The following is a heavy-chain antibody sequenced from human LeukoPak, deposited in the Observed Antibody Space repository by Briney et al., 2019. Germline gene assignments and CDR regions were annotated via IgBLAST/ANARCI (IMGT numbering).Heavy chain of an antibody. Sequence: SETLSLTCTVSGDSISSSTYYWGWIRQPPGKGLEWIGTVYYSGSTYYNPSLKSRVTISVDTSKNQFSLKLSSVTAADTAVYYCARNLAGHFGGSYFDDWGQGTLVTVSS. J-gene: IGHJ4*02. D-gene: IGHD2-21*01. CDR3: ARNLAGHFGGSYFDD. CDR2: VYYSGST. V-gene: IGHV4-39*07. CDR1: GDSISSSTYY.